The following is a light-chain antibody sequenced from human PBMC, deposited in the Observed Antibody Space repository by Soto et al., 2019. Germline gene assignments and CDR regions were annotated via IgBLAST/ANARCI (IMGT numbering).Light chain of an antibody. Sequence: EIVLTQSPATLSLSPGERATVSCRASQSVSSYLAWYQQKPGQAPRLLIYDASSRATAIPARFSGSGSGTAIPLTISSLESEDFAVYYCQQRSNWPPTFGPGTKVDIK. V-gene: IGKV3-11*01. CDR2: DAS. CDR3: QQRSNWPPT. CDR1: QSVSSY. J-gene: IGKJ3*01.